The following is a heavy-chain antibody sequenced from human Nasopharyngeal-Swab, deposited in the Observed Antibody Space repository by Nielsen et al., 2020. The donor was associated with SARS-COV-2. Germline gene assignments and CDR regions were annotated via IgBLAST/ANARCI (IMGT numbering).Heavy chain of an antibody. CDR3: VRDFNWGFFDY. CDR1: GFTFSNHY. CDR2: IKDRAISYTA. D-gene: IGHD7-27*01. V-gene: IGHV3-72*01. Sequence: GSLQISCTASGFTFSNHYMDWVRQAPGKGLEWVGRIKDRAISYTAEYAASVKGRFTISRDDSKSSLYLQMNSLKSEDTAVYYCVRDFNWGFFDYWGQGALVTVSS. J-gene: IGHJ4*02.